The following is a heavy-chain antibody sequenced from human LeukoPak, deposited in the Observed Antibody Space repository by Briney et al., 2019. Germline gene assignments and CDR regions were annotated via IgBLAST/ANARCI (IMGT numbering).Heavy chain of an antibody. J-gene: IGHJ5*02. D-gene: IGHD6-13*01. CDR1: GGSINSYY. Sequence: SETLSLTCTVSGGSINSYYWSWIRQPPGKGLEWVGYIYYSGSTNYKPSLKRRVTISVDTSKNQFSLKVSSVTAADTAVYYCARDYSSSWYNWFDPWGQGTLVTVSS. V-gene: IGHV4-59*12. CDR2: IYYSGST. CDR3: ARDYSSSWYNWFDP.